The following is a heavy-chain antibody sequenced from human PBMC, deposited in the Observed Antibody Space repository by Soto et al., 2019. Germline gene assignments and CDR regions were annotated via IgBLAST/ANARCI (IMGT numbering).Heavy chain of an antibody. V-gene: IGHV3-23*01. J-gene: IGHJ4*02. Sequence: EVQLLESGGGLVQPGGSLRLSCAASGFTFSSYAMSWVRQAPGKGLEWVSAISGSGGSTYYADSVKGRFTISRDNSKNTRYLQMNSLRAEDTAVYYCGKGRGRAALRVNDFDYWGQGTLVTVSS. CDR3: GKGRGRAALRVNDFDY. CDR1: GFTFSSYA. D-gene: IGHD6-6*01. CDR2: ISGSGGST.